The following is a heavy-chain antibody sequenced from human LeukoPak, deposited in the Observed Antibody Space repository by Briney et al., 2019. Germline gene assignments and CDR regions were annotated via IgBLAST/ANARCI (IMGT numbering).Heavy chain of an antibody. V-gene: IGHV1-2*02. Sequence: ASVKVSCKASGYTFTGYYIHWVRQAPGQGLEWMGWINPNNGDTNFAQKFQGRVTMTRDTSISTVYMELSRLRSVDTAVYYCARDNSVEDTAWWFDPWGQGTLVTVSS. CDR1: GYTFTGYY. CDR2: INPNNGDT. J-gene: IGHJ5*02. D-gene: IGHD4-23*01. CDR3: ARDNSVEDTAWWFDP.